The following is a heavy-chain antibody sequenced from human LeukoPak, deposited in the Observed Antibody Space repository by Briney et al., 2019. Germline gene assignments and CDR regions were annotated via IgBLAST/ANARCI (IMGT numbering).Heavy chain of an antibody. CDR3: TTDGVGVEGATYDN. CDR2: ISSSGSTI. D-gene: IGHD1-26*01. Sequence: GGSLRLSCAASGFTFSDYYMSWIRQAPGKGLEWVSYISSSGSTIYYADSVKGRFTISRDNAKNSLYLQMNSLKTEDTAVYYCTTDGVGVEGATYDNWGQGTLVSVSS. J-gene: IGHJ4*02. V-gene: IGHV3-11*01. CDR1: GFTFSDYY.